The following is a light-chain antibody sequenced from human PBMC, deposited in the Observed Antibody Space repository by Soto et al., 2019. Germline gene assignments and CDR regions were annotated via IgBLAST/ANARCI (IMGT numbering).Light chain of an antibody. Sequence: QPVLTQSSSASASLGSSVKLTCTLSSGHSSYIIAWHQQQPGKAPRYLMKLEDTGIYNKGSGVPDRFSGSSSGADRYLTISIRQFEDEADYYCETWDRTTVVFGGGTKLTVL. V-gene: IGLV4-60*02. CDR2: LEDTGIY. J-gene: IGLJ2*01. CDR1: SGHSSYI. CDR3: ETWDRTTVV.